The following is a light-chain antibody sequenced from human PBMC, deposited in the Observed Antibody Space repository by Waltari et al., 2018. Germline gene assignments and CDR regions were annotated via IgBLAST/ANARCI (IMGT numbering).Light chain of an antibody. Sequence: DVVMTQSPLSLPVTLGQPASISCRSSQSLVHSDGNTYLNWFQQRPGQSPRRLIYKVSNRDSGVPDRFSGSGSGTEGTLKISRVEAEDVGVYYCMQGTHWPPWTFGQGTKVEIK. V-gene: IGKV2-30*02. CDR3: MQGTHWPPWT. J-gene: IGKJ1*01. CDR2: KVS. CDR1: QSLVHSDGNTY.